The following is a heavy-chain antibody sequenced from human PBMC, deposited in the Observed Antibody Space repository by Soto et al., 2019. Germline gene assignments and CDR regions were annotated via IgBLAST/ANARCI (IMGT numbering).Heavy chain of an antibody. J-gene: IGHJ4*02. CDR1: GSSISPFY. Sequence: PSETLSLTCTVSGSSISPFYWSWIRQPPGKGLEWIGYIYYTGSTNYNPSLKSRVTLSLGTSRNQLSLKLSSVTAADTAVYYCTRVGGYYGDYPNFDCWGPGTLVTVSS. CDR3: TRVGGYYGDYPNFDC. CDR2: IYYTGST. D-gene: IGHD4-17*01. V-gene: IGHV4-59*01.